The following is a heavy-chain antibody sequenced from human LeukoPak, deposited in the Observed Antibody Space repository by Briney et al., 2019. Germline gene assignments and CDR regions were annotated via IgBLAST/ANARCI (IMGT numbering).Heavy chain of an antibody. Sequence: PSETLSLTCTVSGGSVSSGSYYWSWIRQPPGKGLEWLGYIYYSGSTNYNPSLKSRVTISVDTSKNQFSLKLSSVTAADTAVYYCVRGVPAAIYYYYGMDVWGKGTTVTVSS. CDR1: GGSVSSGSYY. CDR2: IYYSGST. J-gene: IGHJ6*04. CDR3: VRGVPAAIYYYYGMDV. D-gene: IGHD2-2*02. V-gene: IGHV4-61*01.